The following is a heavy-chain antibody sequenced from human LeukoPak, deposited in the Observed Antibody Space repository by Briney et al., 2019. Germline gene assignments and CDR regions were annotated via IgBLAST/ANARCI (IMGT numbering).Heavy chain of an antibody. CDR2: ISSADSTT. J-gene: IGHJ6*03. D-gene: IGHD2-21*01. V-gene: IGHV3-11*04. Sequence: GGSLRLSCAASGFTLRDYYMSWIRQAPGKGLEWVSYISSADSTTYYADSVKGRFTISRDNAKNSLHLQMNSLRAEDTAIYYCTRDLLVDYHYYTGVWGKGTTVTVSS. CDR3: TRDLLVDYHYYTGV. CDR1: GFTLRDYY.